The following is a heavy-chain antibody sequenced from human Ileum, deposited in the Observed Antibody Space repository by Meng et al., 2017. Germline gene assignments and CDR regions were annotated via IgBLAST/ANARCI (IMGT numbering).Heavy chain of an antibody. V-gene: IGHV4-4*01. CDR3: ARGVVSGSHYNTY. Sequence: QVQLQESGTGLVKTPGTLPLTCAVSVGSISSSIWWSWVRHPPERGLEWIGEIHHRGTTNYSTSLKSRLTISVDKSKNQFSLKLQSVTAADTAVYFCARGVVSGSHYNTYWGQGILVTVSS. J-gene: IGHJ4*02. CDR1: VGSISSSIW. D-gene: IGHD3-10*01. CDR2: IHHRGTT.